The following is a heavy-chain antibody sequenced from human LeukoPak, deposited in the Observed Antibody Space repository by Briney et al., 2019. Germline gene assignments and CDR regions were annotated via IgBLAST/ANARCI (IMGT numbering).Heavy chain of an antibody. CDR2: ISSSSSTI. Sequence: PGGSLRLSCAASGFTFSSYSMNWVRQAPGKGLEWVSYISSSSSTIYYADSVKGRFTISRDNAKNSLYLQMNSLRAEDTAVYYCTRDSLSPQRGLYNWFDPWGQGTLVTVSS. J-gene: IGHJ5*02. V-gene: IGHV3-48*01. D-gene: IGHD2/OR15-2a*01. CDR3: TRDSLSPQRGLYNWFDP. CDR1: GFTFSSYS.